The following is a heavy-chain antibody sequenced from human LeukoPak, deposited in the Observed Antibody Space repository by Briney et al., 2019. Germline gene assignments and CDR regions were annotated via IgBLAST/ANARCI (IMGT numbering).Heavy chain of an antibody. Sequence: TGGSLRLSCAASGFTFSSHAMSWVRQAPGKGLEWVSSIVGTGVSRDYADSVKGRFTVSRDNSNNTVYLQMNSLRAEDTAVYYCAKDPESTVMYDILTGFIDYWGQGTLVTVSS. CDR2: IVGTGVSR. D-gene: IGHD3-9*01. CDR1: GFTFSSHA. J-gene: IGHJ4*02. CDR3: AKDPESTVMYDILTGFIDY. V-gene: IGHV3-23*01.